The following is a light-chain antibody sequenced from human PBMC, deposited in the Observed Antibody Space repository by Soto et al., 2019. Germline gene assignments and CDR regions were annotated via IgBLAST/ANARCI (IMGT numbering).Light chain of an antibody. CDR3: QQYGTSPWT. V-gene: IGKV3-20*01. CDR1: QSVTSVY. J-gene: IGKJ1*01. CDR2: DTS. Sequence: EIVLTQSPVTLSLSPGQRATLSCRASQSVTSVYLAWYQQKVGQAPRLLIYDTSKRATGIPDRFSGSGSGTDFTITISSLEPEEFAAYYFQQYGTSPWTFGQGTKVEIK.